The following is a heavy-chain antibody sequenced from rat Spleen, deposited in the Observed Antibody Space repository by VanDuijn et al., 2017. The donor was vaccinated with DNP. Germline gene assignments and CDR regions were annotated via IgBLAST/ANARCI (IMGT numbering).Heavy chain of an antibody. CDR2: IWTGGST. V-gene: IGHV2-43*01. D-gene: IGHD1-11*01. CDR3: TSRYGGYNDY. J-gene: IGHJ2*01. CDR1: GFSLTSYH. Sequence: QVQLKESGPGLVQPSQTLSLACTVSGFSLTSYHVHWVRQPSGKGLEWMGVIWTGGSTEYNSVLKTRLSISRDTSKSQVFLKMNSLQTEETAIYFCTSRYGGYNDYWGQGVMVTVSS.